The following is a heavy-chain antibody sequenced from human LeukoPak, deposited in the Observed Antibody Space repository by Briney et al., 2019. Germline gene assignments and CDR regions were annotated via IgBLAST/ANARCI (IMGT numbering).Heavy chain of an antibody. J-gene: IGHJ4*02. Sequence: PSETLSLTCTVSGVSISSSSYYWGWLRQPPGKGLEWIGSIYYSGSTNYNPSLKSRVTISVDTSKNQFSLKLSSVTAADTAVYYCARSYGSGSPHGYWGQGPWSPSPQ. D-gene: IGHD3-10*01. CDR3: ARSYGSGSPHGY. V-gene: IGHV4-39*07. CDR1: GVSISSSSYY. CDR2: IYYSGST.